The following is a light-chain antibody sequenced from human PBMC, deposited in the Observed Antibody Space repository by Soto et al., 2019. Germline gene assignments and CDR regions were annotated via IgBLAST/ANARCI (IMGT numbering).Light chain of an antibody. CDR3: QQYNNWPPWT. Sequence: DIVMTQSPVTLSVSPGERATLSCRASQSVSRNLAWYQQKPGQAPRLLIYDASTRATGIPVRFSGSGSGTEFTLTISSLQSEDSAFYYCQQYNNWPPWTFGQGTKVECK. CDR2: DAS. CDR1: QSVSRN. J-gene: IGKJ1*01. V-gene: IGKV3-15*01.